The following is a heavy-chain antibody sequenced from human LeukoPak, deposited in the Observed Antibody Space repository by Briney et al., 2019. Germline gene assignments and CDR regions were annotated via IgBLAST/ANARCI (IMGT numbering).Heavy chain of an antibody. CDR1: GGSISSYY. J-gene: IGHJ5*02. V-gene: IGHV4-59*12. CDR2: IYYSGST. Sequence: SETLSLTCTVSGGSISSYYWSWIRQPPGKGLEWIGYIYYSGSTNYNPSLKSRVTISVDTSKNQFSLKLSSVTAADTAVYYCAREGPTTVTTRWFDPWGQGTLVTVSS. CDR3: AREGPTTVTTRWFDP. D-gene: IGHD4-11*01.